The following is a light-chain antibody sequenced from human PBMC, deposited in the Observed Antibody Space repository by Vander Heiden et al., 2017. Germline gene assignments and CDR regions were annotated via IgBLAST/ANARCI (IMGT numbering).Light chain of an antibody. CDR3: MQALQTPLT. CDR2: LGS. V-gene: IGKV2-28*01. CDR1: QRLLHSNGDNY. Sequence: DIVMTQSPLSMPFTPAGPASILCRSSQRLLHSNGDNYLDWYLQKPGQSPQLLIYLGSNRASGVPDRFSGSGSGTDFTLKISRVEAEDVGVYYCMQALQTPLTFGGGTKVEIK. J-gene: IGKJ4*01.